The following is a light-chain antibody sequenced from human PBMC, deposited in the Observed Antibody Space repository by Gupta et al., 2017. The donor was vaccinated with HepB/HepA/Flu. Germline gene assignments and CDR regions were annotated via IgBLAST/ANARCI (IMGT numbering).Light chain of an antibody. CDR2: NVS. CDR1: SVDFDTSNY. Sequence: QSALTQPRSVSGSPGQSVTISCTGTSVDFDTSNYISWYQQHPGNPPNLILFNVSERPSGVPDRFSGSKSGNTASLTISGLQVEDEALYDCCSYSGSHVVFGGGAQLTVL. CDR3: CSYSGSHVV. J-gene: IGLJ2*01. V-gene: IGLV2-11*01.